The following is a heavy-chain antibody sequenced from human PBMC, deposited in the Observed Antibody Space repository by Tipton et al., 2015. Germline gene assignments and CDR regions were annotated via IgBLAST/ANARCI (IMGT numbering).Heavy chain of an antibody. V-gene: IGHV4-61*01. Sequence: TLSLTCSVSGGSVSSANYYWSWIRQSPGEGLEWIGYISFSDTTHYNPSLKSRVTISVDTSKTQFSLKMSSVTASDTAVYYCARARGRHGGLFDSWGQGILVTVSS. J-gene: IGHJ4*02. CDR3: ARARGRHGGLFDS. D-gene: IGHD4-23*01. CDR1: GGSVSSANYY. CDR2: ISFSDTT.